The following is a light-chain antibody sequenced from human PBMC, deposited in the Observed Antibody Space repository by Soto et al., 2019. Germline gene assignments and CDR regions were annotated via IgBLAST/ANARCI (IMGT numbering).Light chain of an antibody. V-gene: IGKV1-5*03. CDR1: QSISSW. CDR3: QQYNSYSRT. Sequence: DLPIAPAPSSLCPSVWDRVTITCRASQSISSWLAWYQQKPGKAPKLLIYKASSLESGVPSRFSGSGSGTEFTLTISSLQPDDFATYYCQQYNSYSRTFGQGTKVDIK. CDR2: KAS. J-gene: IGKJ1*01.